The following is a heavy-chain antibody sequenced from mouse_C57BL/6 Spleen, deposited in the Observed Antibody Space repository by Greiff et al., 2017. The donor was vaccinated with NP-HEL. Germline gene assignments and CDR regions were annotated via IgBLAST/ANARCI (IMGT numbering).Heavy chain of an antibody. J-gene: IGHJ1*03. CDR2: INPNYGTT. D-gene: IGHD2-1*01. V-gene: IGHV1-39*01. CDR1: GYSFTDYN. CDR3: ARRVYYGNYEGYFDV. Sequence: VHVKQSGPELVKPGASVKISCKASGYSFTDYNMNWVKQSNGKSLEWIGVINPNYGTTSYNQKFKGKATLTVDQSSSTAYMQLNSLTSEDSAVYYCARRVYYGNYEGYFDVWGTGTTVTVSS.